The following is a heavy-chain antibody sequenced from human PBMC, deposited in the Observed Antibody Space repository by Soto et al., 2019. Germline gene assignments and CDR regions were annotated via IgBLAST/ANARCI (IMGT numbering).Heavy chain of an antibody. CDR1: GGSISSSSYY. CDR3: ARLSRYCTNGVCYYFDY. D-gene: IGHD2-8*01. Sequence: SETLSLTCTVSGGSISSSSYYWGWIRQPPGKGLEWIGSIYYSGSTYYNPSLKSRVTISVDTSKNQFSLKLSSVTAADTAVYYCARLSRYCTNGVCYYFDYWGQGTLVTVSS. V-gene: IGHV4-39*01. J-gene: IGHJ4*02. CDR2: IYYSGST.